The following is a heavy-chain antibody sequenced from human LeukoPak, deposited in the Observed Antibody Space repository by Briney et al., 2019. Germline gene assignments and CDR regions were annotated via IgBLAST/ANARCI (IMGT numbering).Heavy chain of an antibody. CDR3: AREYSSSSGRSFDY. CDR2: ISSSTTNM. Sequence: GGSLRLSCAASGFTFSTYSMNWVRQAPGKGLEWVSYISSSTTNMYYADSVKGRFTISRDDAKNSLYLQMNSLRAEDTAVYYCAREYSSSSGRSFDYWGQGTLVTVSS. J-gene: IGHJ4*02. CDR1: GFTFSTYS. V-gene: IGHV3-48*01. D-gene: IGHD6-6*01.